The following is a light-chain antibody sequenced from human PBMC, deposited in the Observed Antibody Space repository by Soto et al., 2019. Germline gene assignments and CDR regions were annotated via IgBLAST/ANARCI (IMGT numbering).Light chain of an antibody. CDR1: QTISSW. CDR2: KAS. V-gene: IGKV1-5*03. CDR3: QQYNSYWT. J-gene: IGKJ1*01. Sequence: DIQMTQSPSNLSGSVGYSVTITGRASQTISSWLAWYQQKPGKDPKVLIYKASTLKSGVPSRFSGSGSGTEFTLTISRLQPEDFATYYCQQYNSYWTFGQGTKVDIK.